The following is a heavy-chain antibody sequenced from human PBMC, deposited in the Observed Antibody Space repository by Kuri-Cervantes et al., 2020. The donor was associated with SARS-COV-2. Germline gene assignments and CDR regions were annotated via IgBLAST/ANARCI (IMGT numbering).Heavy chain of an antibody. CDR2: IYYSGST. J-gene: IGHJ5*02. V-gene: IGHV4-59*11. Sequence: SQTLSLTCAVSGYSISSHYWSWIRQPPGKGLEWIGYIYYSGSTNYNPSLKSRVTISVDTSKNQFSLKLSSVTAADTAVYYCARGGDYSYWFDPWGQGTLVTVSS. CDR1: GYSISSHY. CDR3: ARGGDYSYWFDP. D-gene: IGHD4-17*01.